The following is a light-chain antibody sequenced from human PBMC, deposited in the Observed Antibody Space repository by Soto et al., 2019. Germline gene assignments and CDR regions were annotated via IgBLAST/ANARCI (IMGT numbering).Light chain of an antibody. CDR2: DNN. J-gene: IGLJ2*01. CDR3: GTWDSSLSGAL. CDR1: SSNIGNNF. Sequence: QSVLTQPPSVSAAPGQKVTISCSGSSSNIGNNFVSWYQQLPGTAPKLLIYDNNKRPSGIPDRSSGSKSGTSATLGISGLQTGDEADYYCGTWDSSLSGALFGGGTKLTVL. V-gene: IGLV1-51*01.